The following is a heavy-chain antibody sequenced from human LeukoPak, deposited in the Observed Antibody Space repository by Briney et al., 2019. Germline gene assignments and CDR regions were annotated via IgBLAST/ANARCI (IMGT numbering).Heavy chain of an antibody. CDR3: AKDRPNYYHISGSYYKRNGDY. CDR1: GFTFSSYS. J-gene: IGHJ4*02. CDR2: ISSSSSTI. V-gene: IGHV3-48*01. Sequence: GGSLRLSCAASGFTFSSYSMNWVRQAPGKGLERVSYISSSSSTIYYADSVKGRFTISRDNAKNSLYLQMSGLRAEDTALYYCAKDRPNYYHISGSYYKRNGDYWGRGTLVTVSS. D-gene: IGHD3-22*01.